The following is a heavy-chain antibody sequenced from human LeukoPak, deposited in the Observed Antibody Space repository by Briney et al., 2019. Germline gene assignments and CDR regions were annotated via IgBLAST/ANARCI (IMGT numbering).Heavy chain of an antibody. Sequence: SETLSLTCTVSGYSISSGYYWGWIRQPPGKGLEWIGSIYHSGSTYYNPSLKSRVTISVDTSKNQFSLKLSSVTAADTAVYYCARDVGYYFDYWGQGTLVTVSS. CDR2: IYHSGST. CDR1: GYSISSGYY. D-gene: IGHD1-26*01. CDR3: ARDVGYYFDY. J-gene: IGHJ4*02. V-gene: IGHV4-38-2*02.